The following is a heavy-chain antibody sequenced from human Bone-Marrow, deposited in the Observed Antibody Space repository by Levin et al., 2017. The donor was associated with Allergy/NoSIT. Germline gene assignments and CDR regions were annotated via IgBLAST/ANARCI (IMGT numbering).Heavy chain of an antibody. V-gene: IGHV4-31*03. CDR3: ARSVGNGYLSNFDY. CDR1: GESISSGGYY. Sequence: SETLSLTCTVSGESISSGGYYWAWIRQLPGKGLEWIGYIYYTGSTYYNPSLKSRTHISVDTSKNEFALKMNLLTDADTAVYYCARSVGNGYLSNFDYWGQGTLVTVSS. CDR2: IYYTGST. D-gene: IGHD3-22*01. J-gene: IGHJ4*02.